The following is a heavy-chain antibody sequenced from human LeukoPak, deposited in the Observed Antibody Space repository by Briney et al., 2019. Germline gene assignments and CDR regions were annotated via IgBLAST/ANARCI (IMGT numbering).Heavy chain of an antibody. Sequence: ASVKVSCKASGYTFTSYGISWVRQAPGQGLEWMGWISAYNGNTSYAQKFQGRVTMTRDTSTSTVYMELSSLRSEDTAVYYCARGGSSSTSPVILDWGQGTLVTVSS. J-gene: IGHJ4*02. CDR2: ISAYNGNT. CDR3: ARGGSSSTSPVILD. V-gene: IGHV1-18*01. CDR1: GYTFTSYG. D-gene: IGHD2-2*01.